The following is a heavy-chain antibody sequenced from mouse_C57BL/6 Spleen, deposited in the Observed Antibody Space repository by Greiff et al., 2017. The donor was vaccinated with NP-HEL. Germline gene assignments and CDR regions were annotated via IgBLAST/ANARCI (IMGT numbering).Heavy chain of an antibody. V-gene: IGHV1-61*01. CDR3: ARYYDYIFDY. D-gene: IGHD2-4*01. CDR1: GYTFTSYW. J-gene: IGHJ2*01. CDR2: IYPSDSET. Sequence: QVQLQQSGAELVRPGSSVKLSCKASGYTFTSYWMDWVKQRPGQGLEWIGNIYPSDSETHYNQKFKDKATLTVDKSSSTAYMQLSSLTYEDSAVYYCARYYDYIFDYWGQGTTLTVSS.